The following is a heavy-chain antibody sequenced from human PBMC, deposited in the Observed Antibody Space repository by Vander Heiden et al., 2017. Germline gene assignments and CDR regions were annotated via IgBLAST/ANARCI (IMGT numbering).Heavy chain of an antibody. Sequence: QVQLVQSGAEVKKPGASVKVSCKASGYTFTSYDINWVRQATGQGLEWMGWMNPKSGNTGEAQKFQGRVTMTRNTAISTAYMEMRRMRSEDTAVYYDASSQWLAPFDYWGQGTIVTVYS. D-gene: IGHD6-19*01. CDR3: ASSQWLAPFDY. V-gene: IGHV1-8*01. CDR1: GYTFTSYD. CDR2: MNPKSGNT. J-gene: IGHJ4*02.